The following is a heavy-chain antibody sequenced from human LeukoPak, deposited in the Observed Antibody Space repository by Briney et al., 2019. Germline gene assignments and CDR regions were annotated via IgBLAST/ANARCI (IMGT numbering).Heavy chain of an antibody. V-gene: IGHV5-51*01. D-gene: IGHD2-15*01. CDR1: GYSFTSCW. Sequence: GESLKISCEGSGYSFTSCWIGWVRQMPGKGLEWMGIIYPGDSDIRYSPSFQGQVTISADKSITTAYLQWSSLKASDTAIYYCARGLYCSGGSCRFDYWGQGTLVTVSS. CDR2: IYPGDSDI. CDR3: ARGLYCSGGSCRFDY. J-gene: IGHJ4*02.